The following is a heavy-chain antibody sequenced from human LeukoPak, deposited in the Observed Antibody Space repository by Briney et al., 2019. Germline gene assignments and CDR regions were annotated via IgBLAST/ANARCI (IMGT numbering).Heavy chain of an antibody. Sequence: PGGSLRLSCAASGFTFSSYSMNWVRQAPGKGLEWVSSISSSSSYIYYADSVKGRFTISRDNAKNSLYLQMNSLRAEDTAVYYCAKHSSGWYWIDYWGQGTLVTVSS. CDR3: AKHSSGWYWIDY. J-gene: IGHJ4*02. D-gene: IGHD6-19*01. CDR2: ISSSSSYI. CDR1: GFTFSSYS. V-gene: IGHV3-21*04.